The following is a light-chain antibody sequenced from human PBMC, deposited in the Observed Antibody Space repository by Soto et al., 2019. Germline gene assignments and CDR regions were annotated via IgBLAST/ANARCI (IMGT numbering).Light chain of an antibody. CDR2: RAS. CDR1: QSVRDN. CDR3: QHYNFWPHS. J-gene: IGKJ2*01. Sequence: EILLTQSPGALAVSPGEVATLSCRASQSVRDNLAWYQQKPGQAPRLLIDRASIRATGVPARFSGSGSGTELTLTISGLQSEEVSIYFCQHYNFWPHSFGQGTKVEIK. V-gene: IGKV3-15*01.